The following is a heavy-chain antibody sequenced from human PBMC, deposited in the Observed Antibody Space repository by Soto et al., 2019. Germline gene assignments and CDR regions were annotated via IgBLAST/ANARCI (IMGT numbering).Heavy chain of an antibody. CDR3: ARLGYYDILTGLDYYYYGMDV. CDR1: GYSFTSYW. Sequence: SLKISCKGSGYSFTSYWMSWVRQMPGKGLEWMGRIDPSDSYTNYSPSFQGHVTISADKSISTAYLQWSSLKASDTAMYYCARLGYYDILTGLDYYYYGMDVWGQGPTVTVS. J-gene: IGHJ6*02. V-gene: IGHV5-10-1*01. D-gene: IGHD3-9*01. CDR2: IDPSDSYT.